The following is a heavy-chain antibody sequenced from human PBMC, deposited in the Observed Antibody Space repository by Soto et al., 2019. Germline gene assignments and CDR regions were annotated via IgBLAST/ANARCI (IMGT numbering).Heavy chain of an antibody. Sequence: QVQLQESGPRLVKSSQTLYLTCTVSGGSINSGDYYWNWIRQSPGKGLEWVGYMYYSGITDYNASLKSRITMSMDTSKNQFSVKLNSVTAADTAVYFCAGWSGVGVAGMDVWGQGTTVTVSS. J-gene: IGHJ6*02. V-gene: IGHV4-30-4*01. CDR1: GGSINSGDYY. CDR3: AGWSGVGVAGMDV. D-gene: IGHD2-15*01. CDR2: MYYSGIT.